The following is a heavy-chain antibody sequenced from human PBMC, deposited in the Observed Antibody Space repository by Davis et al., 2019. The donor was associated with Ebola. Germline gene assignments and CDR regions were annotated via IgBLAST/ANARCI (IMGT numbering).Heavy chain of an antibody. D-gene: IGHD3-3*01. CDR3: ARGELITIFGVVGWFDP. CDR2: INPSGGST. J-gene: IGHJ5*02. Sequence: ASVKVSCKASGYTFTSYYMHWVRQAPGQGLEWMGIINPSGGSTSYAQKFQGRVTMTRDTSTSTVYMELSSLRSEDTAVYYCARGELITIFGVVGWFDPWGQGTLVTVSS. V-gene: IGHV1-46*01. CDR1: GYTFTSYY.